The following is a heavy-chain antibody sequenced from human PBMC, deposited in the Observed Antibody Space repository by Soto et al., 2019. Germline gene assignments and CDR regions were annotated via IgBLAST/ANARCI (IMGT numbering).Heavy chain of an antibody. CDR1: GYTFTGYY. J-gene: IGHJ6*02. V-gene: IGHV1-2*02. CDR2: INPNSGGT. D-gene: IGHD3-9*01. Sequence: ASVKVSCKASGYTFTGYYMHWVRQAPGQGLEWMGWINPNSGGTNYAQKFQGRVTMTRDTSISTAYMELSRLRSDDTAVYYCARAPVHYDILTGYYVHGMDVWGQGTTVTVSS. CDR3: ARAPVHYDILTGYYVHGMDV.